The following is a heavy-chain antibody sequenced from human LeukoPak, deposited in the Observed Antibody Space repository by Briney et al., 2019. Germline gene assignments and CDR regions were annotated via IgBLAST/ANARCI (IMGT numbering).Heavy chain of an antibody. CDR3: AREPPIAVAGEFDY. Sequence: GGSLRLSWAASGFTFGSYWMSWVRQAPGKGLEWVSSISSSSSYIYYADSVKGRFTISRDNAKNSLYLQMNSLRAEDTAVYYCAREPPIAVAGEFDYWGQGTLVTVSS. CDR1: GFTFGSYW. J-gene: IGHJ4*02. V-gene: IGHV3-21*01. CDR2: ISSSSSYI. D-gene: IGHD6-19*01.